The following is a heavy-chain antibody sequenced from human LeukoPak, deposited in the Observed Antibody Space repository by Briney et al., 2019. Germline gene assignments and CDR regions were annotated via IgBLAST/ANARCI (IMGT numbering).Heavy chain of an antibody. CDR2: INHSGST. J-gene: IGHJ6*03. Sequence: SETLSLTXAVYGGSFSGYYWSWIRQPPGKGLEWIGEINHSGSTNYNPSLKSRVTISVDTSKNQFSLKLSSVTAADTAVYYCARGYRYQLPLWRIYYTDVWGKGTTVTVSS. CDR3: ARGYRYQLPLWRIYYTDV. CDR1: GGSFSGYY. D-gene: IGHD2-2*01. V-gene: IGHV4-34*01.